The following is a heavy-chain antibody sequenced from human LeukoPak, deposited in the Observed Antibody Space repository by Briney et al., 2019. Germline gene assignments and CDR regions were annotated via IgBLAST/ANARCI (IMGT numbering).Heavy chain of an antibody. D-gene: IGHD3-10*01. CDR3: ARDYPKSLITMVRGVIADVYYYYGMDV. J-gene: IGHJ6*02. Sequence: GGSLRLSCAASGFTFSSFTMNWARQVPGKGLEWISYISLGNSTMFYADSVKGRFTISRDNAKNSLYLQMNSLGAEDTALYYCARDYPKSLITMVRGVIADVYYYYGMDVWGQGTTVTVSS. V-gene: IGHV3-48*04. CDR1: GFTFSSFT. CDR2: ISLGNSTM.